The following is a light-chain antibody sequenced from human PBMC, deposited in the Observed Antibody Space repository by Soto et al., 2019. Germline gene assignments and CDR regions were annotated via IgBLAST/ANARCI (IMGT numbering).Light chain of an antibody. J-gene: IGLJ1*01. V-gene: IGLV2-11*01. CDR3: CSYADKYTYV. Sequence: QSVLTQPRSVSGSPGQSVTIFCTGTISDVGDYDYVSWYQHHAGKAPKLLVYDVTKRPSGVPDRFSGSKSGNTASLTISGLQADDEADYYCCSYADKYTYVFGTGTKVTVL. CDR1: ISDVGDYDY. CDR2: DVT.